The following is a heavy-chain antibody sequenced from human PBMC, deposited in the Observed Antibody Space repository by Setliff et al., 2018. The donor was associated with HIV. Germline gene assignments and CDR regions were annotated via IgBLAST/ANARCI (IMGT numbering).Heavy chain of an antibody. D-gene: IGHD3-16*01. V-gene: IGHV3-21*01. CDR2: ISSSSSYI. Sequence: PGGSLRLSCAASGFTFSSYSMNLVRQAPGKGLEWVSSISSSSSYIYYADSVKGRFTISRDNSKNTLYLEMTSLRAEDTAVYHCAKDMNYNNDYPGVLGSWGRGTLVTVSS. J-gene: IGHJ4*02. CDR1: GFTFSSYS. CDR3: AKDMNYNNDYPGVLGS.